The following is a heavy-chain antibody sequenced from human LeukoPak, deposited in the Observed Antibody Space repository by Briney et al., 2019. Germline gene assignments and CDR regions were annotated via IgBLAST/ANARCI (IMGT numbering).Heavy chain of an antibody. Sequence: PSETLSLTCAVSGYSISRGSYWGWIRQPPGKGLEWIGSVYHSGSACYNPSLKSRVTISVDTSKNQFFLKLTSVTAADTAVYYCAVGLHSGQFAFDIWGQGTMVTVSS. V-gene: IGHV4-38-2*01. CDR1: GYSISRGSY. CDR2: VYHSGSA. D-gene: IGHD5-24*01. J-gene: IGHJ3*02. CDR3: AVGLHSGQFAFDI.